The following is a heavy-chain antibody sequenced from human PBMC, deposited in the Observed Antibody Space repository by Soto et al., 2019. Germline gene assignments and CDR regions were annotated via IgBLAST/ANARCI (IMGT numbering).Heavy chain of an antibody. CDR1: GGTFSSYA. J-gene: IGHJ6*02. V-gene: IGHV1-69*12. CDR2: IIPIFGTA. CDR3: ARVGLYGDYGYYYGMDV. Sequence: QVQLVQSGAEVKKPGSSVKVSCKASGGTFSSYAISWVRQAPGQGLEWMGGIIPIFGTANYAQKFQGRVTITADESTSTAYMELSSLRSEDTAVYYCARVGLYGDYGYYYGMDVWGQGTTVTVSS. D-gene: IGHD4-17*01.